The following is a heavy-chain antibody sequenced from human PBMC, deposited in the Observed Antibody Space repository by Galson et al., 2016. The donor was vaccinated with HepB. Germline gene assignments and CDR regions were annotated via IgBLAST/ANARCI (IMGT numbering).Heavy chain of an antibody. V-gene: IGHV4-4*02. Sequence: SETLSLTCTVSGGSISSSNWWTWVRQPPGKRPEWIGEIHHLGTTNYNPSLKSRVTISVDKSKKQFSLKLNSMTPADTAVYYCARIGRGVGVFDMWGQGTMAIVSS. CDR2: IHHLGTT. CDR3: ARIGRGVGVFDM. D-gene: IGHD3-10*01. CDR1: GGSISSSNW. J-gene: IGHJ3*02.